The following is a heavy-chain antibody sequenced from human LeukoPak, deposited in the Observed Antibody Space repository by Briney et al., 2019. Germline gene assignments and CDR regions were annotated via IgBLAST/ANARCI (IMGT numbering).Heavy chain of an antibody. CDR1: GGSISSSSYY. CDR3: ARGPITSSGYYNNLDF. V-gene: IGHV4-39*07. J-gene: IGHJ4*02. CDR2: IYYSGST. D-gene: IGHD3-22*01. Sequence: PSETLSLTCTVSGGSISSSSYYWGWIRQPPGKGLEWIGSIYYSGSTYYNPSLKSRVTISVDTSKNQFSLKLSSVTAADTAVYYCARGPITSSGYYNNLDFWGQGILVTVSS.